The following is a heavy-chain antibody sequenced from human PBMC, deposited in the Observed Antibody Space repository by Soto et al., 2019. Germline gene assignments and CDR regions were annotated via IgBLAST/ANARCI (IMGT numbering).Heavy chain of an antibody. J-gene: IGHJ2*01. D-gene: IGHD5-12*01. Sequence: ASVKVSCKASGYTFTGYYMHWVRQAPGKGLEWMGWINPDSGGTNYAQKFQGWVTTTRDTSISTAYMGLSRLRSDDTAVYYCARGFNPGNSGYDSWYFDLWGRGTLVTVSS. CDR2: INPDSGGT. CDR3: ARGFNPGNSGYDSWYFDL. V-gene: IGHV1-2*04. CDR1: GYTFTGYY.